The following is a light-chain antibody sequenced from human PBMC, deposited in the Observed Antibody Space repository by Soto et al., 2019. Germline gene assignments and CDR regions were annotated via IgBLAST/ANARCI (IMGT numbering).Light chain of an antibody. V-gene: IGLV2-14*01. CDR3: SSFTTSYFYV. Sequence: QSALTQPASVSGSPGQSITISCTGSGSDIGAYNYVSWYQQHPGKAPKLLIHGVTRRPSGVSSRFSASKSAYTASLTISGLQAEDEANYYCSSFTTSYFYVFRPGTKLTVI. CDR2: GVT. CDR1: GSDIGAYNY. J-gene: IGLJ1*01.